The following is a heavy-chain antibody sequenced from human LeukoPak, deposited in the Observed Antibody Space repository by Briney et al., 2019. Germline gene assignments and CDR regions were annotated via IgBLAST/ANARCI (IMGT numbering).Heavy chain of an antibody. CDR3: AGFKSSGFQH. CDR1: GFTFSSYA. J-gene: IGHJ1*01. CDR2: ISGSGGST. V-gene: IGHV3-23*01. Sequence: SGGSLRLSCAASGFTFSSYAMSWVRQAPGKGLEWVSAISGSGGSTYYADSVKGRFTISRDNSKNTLYLQMNSLRAEDTAVYYCAGFKSSGFQHWGQGTLVTVSS. D-gene: IGHD6-19*01.